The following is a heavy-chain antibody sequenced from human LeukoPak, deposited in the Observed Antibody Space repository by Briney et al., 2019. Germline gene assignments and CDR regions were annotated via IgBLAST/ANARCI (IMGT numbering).Heavy chain of an antibody. Sequence: SETLSLTCTVSGDSISSSIYYWGWIRQSPGKGLEWIGSFFYNGNTYYNPSLKSRVTISVDTSKNQFSLKLSPVTAADMAVYYCARVGGGCSSTSCYLNWFDPWGQGTLVTVSS. J-gene: IGHJ5*02. CDR3: ARVGGGCSSTSCYLNWFDP. V-gene: IGHV4-39*01. D-gene: IGHD2-2*01. CDR1: GDSISSSIYY. CDR2: FFYNGNT.